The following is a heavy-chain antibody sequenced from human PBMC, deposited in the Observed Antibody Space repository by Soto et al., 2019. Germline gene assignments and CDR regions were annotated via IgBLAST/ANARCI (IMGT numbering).Heavy chain of an antibody. V-gene: IGHV4-34*01. J-gene: IGHJ5*02. Sequence: SETLSLTCAVYGGSFSGYCWSWIRQPPGKGLEWIGEINPSGSTNYNPSLKSRVTISVDTSKNQFSLKLSSVTAADTAVYYCARDRSTMVRGVITYNWFDPWGQGTLVTVSS. D-gene: IGHD3-10*01. CDR2: INPSGST. CDR3: ARDRSTMVRGVITYNWFDP. CDR1: GGSFSGYC.